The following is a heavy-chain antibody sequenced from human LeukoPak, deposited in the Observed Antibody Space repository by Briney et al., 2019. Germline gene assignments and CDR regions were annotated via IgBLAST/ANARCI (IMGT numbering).Heavy chain of an antibody. J-gene: IGHJ4*02. CDR2: IFDGGGT. CDR1: GFIVSNYH. Sequence: PGGSLRLSCGASGFIVSNYHMCWVRQDPGKGLEWVSVIFDGGGTFYSDSVKGRFTVSRDYSKNTLYLQMNSLRADDTAVYYCARDSSGPAFWGQGTLVTVSS. D-gene: IGHD3-22*01. V-gene: IGHV3-53*01. CDR3: ARDSSGPAF.